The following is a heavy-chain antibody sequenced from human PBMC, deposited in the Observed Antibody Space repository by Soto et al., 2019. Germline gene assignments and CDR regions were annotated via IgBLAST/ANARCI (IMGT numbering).Heavy chain of an antibody. Sequence: GGSLRLSCAASGFVVDRTYMTWVRQAPGKGLEWVSVIYSGGGTYYADSVEGRFTISRDTSKNTLHLQMNDLRAEDTALYYCARGGVQDAFDIWGQGTMVT. J-gene: IGHJ3*02. CDR1: GFVVDRTY. D-gene: IGHD1-26*01. CDR3: ARGGVQDAFDI. V-gene: IGHV3-53*01. CDR2: IYSGGGT.